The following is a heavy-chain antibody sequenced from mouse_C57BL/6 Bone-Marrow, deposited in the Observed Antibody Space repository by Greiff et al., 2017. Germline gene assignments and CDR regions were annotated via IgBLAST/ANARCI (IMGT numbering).Heavy chain of an antibody. D-gene: IGHD3-3*01. CDR1: GYTFTSYG. J-gene: IGHJ2*01. CDR2: IYPRSGNT. CDR3: ARSRDGSNYFDY. Sequence: QVQLQQSGAELARPGASVKLSCKASGYTFTSYGISWVKQRTGQGLEWIGEIYPRSGNTYYNEKFKGKATLTADKSSSTAYMELRSLTSEDSAVYFCARSRDGSNYFDYWGQGTTPTVSS. V-gene: IGHV1-81*01.